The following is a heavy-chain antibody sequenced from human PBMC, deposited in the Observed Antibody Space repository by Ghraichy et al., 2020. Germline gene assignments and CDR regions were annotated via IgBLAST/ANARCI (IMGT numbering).Heavy chain of an antibody. V-gene: IGHV3-74*01. CDR1: GFSLTDSW. CDR3: ARGGFCLVD. J-gene: IGHJ4*02. Sequence: GESLNISCAASGFSLTDSWMYWVRQVPGKGLVWVSHLSPAANIINYVESVRGRFTISRDTAKNTLFLQMDSLRVDDTAMYYCARGGFCLVDWGRGTLVTVSA. CDR2: LSPAANII. D-gene: IGHD3-9*01.